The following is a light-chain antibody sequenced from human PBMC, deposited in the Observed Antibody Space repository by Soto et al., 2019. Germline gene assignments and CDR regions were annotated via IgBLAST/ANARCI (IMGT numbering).Light chain of an antibody. V-gene: IGKV3-15*01. CDR1: QSVSSN. CDR2: GAS. Sequence: EIVMTQSPATLSVSPGERATLSCRASQSVSSNLAWYQQKPGQAPRLLIYGASTRATGIPARFSGSGSGTEFTITNSSLHAEDFAVYYCQKYNTSPRTFRQGTKVEIK. J-gene: IGKJ1*01. CDR3: QKYNTSPRT.